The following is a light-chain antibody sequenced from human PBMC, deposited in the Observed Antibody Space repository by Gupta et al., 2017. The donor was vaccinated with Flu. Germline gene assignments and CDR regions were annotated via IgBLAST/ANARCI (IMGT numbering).Light chain of an antibody. CDR3: SSCRSSSTLV. V-gene: IGLV2-14*01. CDR2: VVT. Sequence: QSALTQPSSVSESPGQAITISCTGTSSDIGSYNYVYCYQQHPRQSPKLLIYVVTNRPSGVSNRFSASKSGYTASLTISGLQDEDEADYYCSSCRSSSTLVFGGGTKLTVL. CDR1: SSDIGSYNY. J-gene: IGLJ2*01.